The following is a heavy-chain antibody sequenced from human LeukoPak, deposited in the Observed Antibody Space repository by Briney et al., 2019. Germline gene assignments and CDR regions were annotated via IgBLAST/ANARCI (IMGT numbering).Heavy chain of an antibody. CDR3: KTGGITMREEPFDY. D-gene: IGHD1-14*01. Sequence: GGSLRLSCAASGFTFSGSTIHWVRQASGKGLEWVGHIRSKANNYATAYAASVKGRFTISRDDSKNTAYLQMNSLKTEDTAVYYCKTGGITMREEPFDYWGQGTLVTVSS. J-gene: IGHJ4*02. V-gene: IGHV3-73*01. CDR1: GFTFSGST. CDR2: IRSKANNYAT.